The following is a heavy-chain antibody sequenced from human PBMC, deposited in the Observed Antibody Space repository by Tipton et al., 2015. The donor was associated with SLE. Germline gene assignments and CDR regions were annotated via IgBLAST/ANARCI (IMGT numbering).Heavy chain of an antibody. V-gene: IGHV4-59*12. CDR3: ASSSGGEYFQH. CDR1: GTSISSYY. Sequence: TLSLTCTVSGTSISSYYWSWIRQPPGKGLEWLGYVYYSGNTNYNPSLESRVTISVDTSKNQFSLKLSSVTAADTAVYYCASSSGGEYFQHWGQGTLVTVSS. D-gene: IGHD6-19*01. CDR2: VYYSGNT. J-gene: IGHJ1*01.